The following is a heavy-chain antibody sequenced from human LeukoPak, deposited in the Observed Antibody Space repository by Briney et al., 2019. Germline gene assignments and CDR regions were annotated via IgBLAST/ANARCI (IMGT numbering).Heavy chain of an antibody. Sequence: SETLSLTCTVSGGSISSYYWSWIRQPPGKGLEWIGYIYYSGSTNYHPSLKSRVTISVDTSKNQFSLKLSSVTAADTAVYYCAGGGYSYGTLFDYWGQGTLVTVSS. J-gene: IGHJ4*02. CDR1: GGSISSYY. D-gene: IGHD5-18*01. CDR2: IYYSGST. CDR3: AGGGYSYGTLFDY. V-gene: IGHV4-59*08.